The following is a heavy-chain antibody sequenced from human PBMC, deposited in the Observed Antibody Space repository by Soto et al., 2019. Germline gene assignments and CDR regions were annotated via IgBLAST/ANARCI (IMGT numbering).Heavy chain of an antibody. CDR1: GFTFGDYA. D-gene: IGHD2-15*01. CDR3: TRRYCSGGSCASCFDY. J-gene: IGHJ4*02. CDR2: IRSKAYGGTT. Sequence: EVQLVESGGGLVQPGRSLRLSCTASGFTFGDYAMSWYRQAPGKGLEWVGFIRSKAYGGTTEYAASVKGRFTISRDDSKSIAYLQMNSLKTEDTAVYYCTRRYCSGGSCASCFDYWGQGTLVTVSS. V-gene: IGHV3-49*03.